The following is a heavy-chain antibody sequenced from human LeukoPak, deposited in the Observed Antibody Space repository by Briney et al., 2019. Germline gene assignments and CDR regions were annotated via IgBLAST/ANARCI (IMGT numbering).Heavy chain of an antibody. J-gene: IGHJ3*02. CDR2: IGSSGGRT. D-gene: IGHD1-1*01. Sequence: PGGSLRLSCVASGFTFTTYAMTWVRQAPGKGLEWVSTIGSSGGRTFYADSVKGRFTISRDNSKNTLFLQMGGLRLDDTAVYYCAKRKTDGAFDIWGQGTKVTVSS. CDR1: GFTFTTYA. V-gene: IGHV3-23*01. CDR3: AKRKTDGAFDI.